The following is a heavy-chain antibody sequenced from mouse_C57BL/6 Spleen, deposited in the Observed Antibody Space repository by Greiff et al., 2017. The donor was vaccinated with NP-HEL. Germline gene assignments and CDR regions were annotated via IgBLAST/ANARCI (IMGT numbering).Heavy chain of an antibody. V-gene: IGHV3-1*01. Sequence: EVKLVESGPGMVKPSQSLSLTCTVTGYSITSGYDWHWIRHFPGNKLEWMGYISYSGSTNYNPSLKSRISITHDTSKNHFFLKLNSVTTEDTATYYCASGGWLLSFAYWGQGTLVTVSA. J-gene: IGHJ3*01. CDR3: ASGGWLLSFAY. CDR1: GYSITSGYD. CDR2: ISYSGST. D-gene: IGHD2-3*01.